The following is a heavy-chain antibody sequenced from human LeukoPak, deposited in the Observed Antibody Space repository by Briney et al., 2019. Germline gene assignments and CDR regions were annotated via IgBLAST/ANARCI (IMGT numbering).Heavy chain of an antibody. CDR3: ARAGTAVAGHDAFDI. V-gene: IGHV3-53*01. CDR2: IYSGGST. Sequence: AGGSLSLSCAASGFTVSSNYMSWVRQAPGKGLEWVSVIYSGGSTYYADSVKGRFTISRDNSKNTLYLQMNSLRAEDTAVYYCARAGTAVAGHDAFDIWGQGTMVTVSS. J-gene: IGHJ3*02. D-gene: IGHD6-19*01. CDR1: GFTVSSNY.